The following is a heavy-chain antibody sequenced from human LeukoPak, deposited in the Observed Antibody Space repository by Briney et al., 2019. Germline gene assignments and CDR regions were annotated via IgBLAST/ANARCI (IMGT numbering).Heavy chain of an antibody. CDR3: ANKRGLSGYFVY. V-gene: IGHV3-30*18. D-gene: IGHD3-9*01. Sequence: PGRSLRLSCAAFGFTFSSYGMHWVRQAPGKGLEWVAVISYDGSNKYYADSVKGRFTISRDNSKNTLYLQMNSLRAEDTAVYYCANKRGLSGYFVYWGQGTLVTVSS. J-gene: IGHJ4*02. CDR1: GFTFSSYG. CDR2: ISYDGSNK.